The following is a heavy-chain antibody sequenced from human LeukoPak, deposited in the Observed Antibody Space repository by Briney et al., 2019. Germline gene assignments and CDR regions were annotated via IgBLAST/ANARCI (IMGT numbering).Heavy chain of an antibody. CDR2: INDDGSDT. CDR3: VRGGPSTWS. J-gene: IGHJ5*02. CDR1: GFTFKLYW. V-gene: IGHV3-74*01. D-gene: IGHD2-15*01. Sequence: GGSLRLSCAASGFTFKLYWMHWVRQVPGKRPVWVSRINDDGSDTIYADSVRGRFTISRDDAKTTVYLQMNNLRAEDTAVYYCVRGGPSTWSWGQGTLVTVSS.